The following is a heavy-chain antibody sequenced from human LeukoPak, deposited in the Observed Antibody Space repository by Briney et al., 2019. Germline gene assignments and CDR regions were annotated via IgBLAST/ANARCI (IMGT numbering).Heavy chain of an antibody. V-gene: IGHV1-24*01. CDR1: GYTLTELS. D-gene: IGHD2-2*01. CDR3: ATVGYCSSISCYSDWFDP. CDR2: FDPEDGET. J-gene: IGHJ5*02. Sequence: GASVKVSCKVSGYTLTELSMHWVRQAPGKGLEWMGGFDPEDGETIYAQKFQGRVTMTEDTSTDTAYMELSSLRSEDTAVYYCATVGYCSSISCYSDWFDPWGQGTLVTVSS.